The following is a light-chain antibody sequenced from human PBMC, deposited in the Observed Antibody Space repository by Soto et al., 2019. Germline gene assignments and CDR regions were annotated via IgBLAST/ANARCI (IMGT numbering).Light chain of an antibody. CDR3: QQHYSSLWT. Sequence: DIVMTQSPDSLAVSLGERATINCKSSQSVLYSSNNKNYLVWYQQKPGQPPKLLISWASTRGSGVPDRYSGSGYGTEFPLTISSLQAEDVAVYYCQQHYSSLWTFGQGTKVEIK. V-gene: IGKV4-1*01. J-gene: IGKJ1*01. CDR2: WAS. CDR1: QSVLYSSNNKNY.